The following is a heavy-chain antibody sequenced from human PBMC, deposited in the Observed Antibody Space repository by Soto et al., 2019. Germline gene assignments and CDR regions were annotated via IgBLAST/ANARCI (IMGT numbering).Heavy chain of an antibody. CDR3: ARGGCSSASCSDLDL. CDR2: IWHDGSDK. J-gene: IGHJ5*02. CDR1: GFTFRSYG. V-gene: IGHV3-33*01. D-gene: IGHD2-2*01. Sequence: QVQLVESGGGVVQPGRSLRLSCAVSGFTFRSYGMHWVRQAPGKGLEWVAVIWHDGSDKFYADSVKGRFTVSRDSAKSMLYLQMNSLRAEDTAVYYCARGGCSSASCSDLDLWCQGSLVTVSS.